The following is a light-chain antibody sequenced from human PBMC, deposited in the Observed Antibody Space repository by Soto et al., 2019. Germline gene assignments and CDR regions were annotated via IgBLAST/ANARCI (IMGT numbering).Light chain of an antibody. CDR3: QQYGTSPRT. V-gene: IGKV3-20*01. CDR1: QNISSKY. J-gene: IGKJ1*01. Sequence: EIVLTQSPGTLSLSPGNGATLSCRASQNISSKYLAWYQQKLGQSPRLLIFGASSRASGIPDRFSGSGSGTDFTLTITRLEPEDFAVYFCQQYGTSPRTFGQGTKVDIK. CDR2: GAS.